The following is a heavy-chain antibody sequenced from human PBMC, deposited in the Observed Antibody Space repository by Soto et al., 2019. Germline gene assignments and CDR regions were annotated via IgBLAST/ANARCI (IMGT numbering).Heavy chain of an antibody. CDR2: IWYDGSNK. D-gene: IGHD5-12*01. V-gene: IGHV3-33*01. Sequence: QVQLVESGGGVVQPGRSLRLSCAASGFTFSSYGMHWVRQAPGKGLEWVAVIWYDGSNKYYADSVKGRFTISGDNSKNTLYLQMNSLRAEDTAVYYCARGRGMATILDYWGQGTLVTVSS. CDR1: GFTFSSYG. J-gene: IGHJ4*02. CDR3: ARGRGMATILDY.